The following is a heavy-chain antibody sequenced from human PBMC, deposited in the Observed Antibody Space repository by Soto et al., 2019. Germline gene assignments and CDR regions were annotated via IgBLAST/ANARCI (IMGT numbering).Heavy chain of an antibody. Sequence: ASVKVCCKESGYTLNSYYMQWVRQAPGQGLEWMGWISAYNGNTNYAQKLQGRVTMTTDTSTSTAYMELRSLRSDDTAVYYCARDEEAVADYWGQGTLVTVSS. CDR3: ARDEEAVADY. D-gene: IGHD6-19*01. J-gene: IGHJ4*02. CDR1: GYTLNSYY. V-gene: IGHV1-18*04. CDR2: ISAYNGNT.